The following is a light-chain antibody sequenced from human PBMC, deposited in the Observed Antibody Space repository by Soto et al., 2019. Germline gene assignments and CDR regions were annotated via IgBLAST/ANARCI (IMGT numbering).Light chain of an antibody. V-gene: IGLV2-14*01. CDR3: SSYTITNTFVV. J-gene: IGLJ2*01. CDR2: DVT. Sequence: QSALTQPASVSGSPGQSITISCTGTSSDVGGYNYVSWYQQHPGKAPKLMIYDVTSRPSGISDRFSGSNSGNTASLTISGLQAEDEADYYCSSYTITNTFVVFGGGTQLTVL. CDR1: SSDVGGYNY.